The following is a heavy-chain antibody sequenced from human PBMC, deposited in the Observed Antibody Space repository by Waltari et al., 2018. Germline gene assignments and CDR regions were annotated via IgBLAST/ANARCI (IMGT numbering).Heavy chain of an antibody. D-gene: IGHD2-8*02. V-gene: IGHV4-34*02. J-gene: IGHJ6*02. CDR3: VRLEDCTGPGGNCYSGDSFALDV. CDR1: GGSFSGYY. Sequence: QVQLQQWGAGLLQPSETLSLTCAVYGGSFSGYYWGWIRQPPGKGRAWIAELNHNGNVNRNPSLRSRVTMLVDTSKSQFSLKMNSVTDADTAVYYCVRLEDCTGPGGNCYSGDSFALDVWGQGTTVTVSS. CDR2: LNHNGNV.